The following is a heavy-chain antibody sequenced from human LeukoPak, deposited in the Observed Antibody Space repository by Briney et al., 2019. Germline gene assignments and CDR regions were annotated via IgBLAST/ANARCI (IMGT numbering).Heavy chain of an antibody. CDR2: IYHSGST. D-gene: IGHD3-16*01. CDR3: ASLLRTSKKFDY. Sequence: SETLSLTCTVSGYSISSGYYWGWIRQPPGKGLEWIGSIYHSGSTYYNPSLKSRVTISVDTSKNQFSLKLSSVTAADTAVYYCASLLRTSKKFDYWGQGTLVTVSS. J-gene: IGHJ4*02. CDR1: GYSISSGYY. V-gene: IGHV4-38-2*02.